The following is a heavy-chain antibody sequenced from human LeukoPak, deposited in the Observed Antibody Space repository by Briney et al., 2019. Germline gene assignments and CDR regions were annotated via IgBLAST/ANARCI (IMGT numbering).Heavy chain of an antibody. Sequence: GGSLRLSCAASGFTVSNNYLHWVRQAPGKGLEWVSVIYSGGTTYYADSVKGRFTISRDNAKNSLYLQMNSLRAEDTAVYYCARDQYGSGRTRWGQGTLVTVSS. D-gene: IGHD3-10*01. V-gene: IGHV3-53*01. CDR3: ARDQYGSGRTR. CDR2: IYSGGTT. CDR1: GFTVSNNY. J-gene: IGHJ4*02.